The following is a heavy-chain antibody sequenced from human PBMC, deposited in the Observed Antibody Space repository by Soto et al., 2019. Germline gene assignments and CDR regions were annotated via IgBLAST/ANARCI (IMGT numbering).Heavy chain of an antibody. Sequence: NPSETLSLTCTVSGGSISSSSYYWGWIRQPPGKGLEWIGSIYYSGSTYYNPSLKSRVTISVDTSKNQFSLKLSSVTAADTAVYYCASRTRYYYYYGMDVWGQGTTVTVSS. CDR1: GGSISSSSYY. CDR2: IYYSGST. J-gene: IGHJ6*02. V-gene: IGHV4-39*01. CDR3: ASRTRYYYYYGMDV.